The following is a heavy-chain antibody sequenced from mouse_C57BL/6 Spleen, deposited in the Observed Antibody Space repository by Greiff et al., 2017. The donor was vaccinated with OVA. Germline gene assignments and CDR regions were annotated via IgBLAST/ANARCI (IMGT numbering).Heavy chain of an antibody. J-gene: IGHJ2*01. CDR3: TREGLYGNFYFDY. V-gene: IGHV1-5*01. CDR2: IYPGNSDT. CDR1: GYTFTSYW. Sequence: VHVKQSGTVLARPGASVKMSCKTSGYTFTSYWMHWVKQRPGQGLEWIGAIYPGNSDTSYNQKFKGKAKLTAVTSASTAYMELSSLTNEDSAVYYCTREGLYGNFYFDYWGQGTTLTVSS. D-gene: IGHD2-1*01.